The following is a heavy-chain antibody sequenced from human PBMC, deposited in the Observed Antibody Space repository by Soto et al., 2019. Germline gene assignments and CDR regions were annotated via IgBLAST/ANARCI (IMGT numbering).Heavy chain of an antibody. D-gene: IGHD5-12*01. CDR1: GYGFARTW. Sequence: GESLKISCNASGYGFARTWIGRGRQLPGKGLDWLGIIYPGDSETRYSPSFRGQVTFSVDMSISTAYLQWSSLKTSDIAIYYCARLVGAYDSYFDHWGQGTRVTVSS. V-gene: IGHV5-51*01. CDR2: IYPGDSET. CDR3: ARLVGAYDSYFDH. J-gene: IGHJ4*02.